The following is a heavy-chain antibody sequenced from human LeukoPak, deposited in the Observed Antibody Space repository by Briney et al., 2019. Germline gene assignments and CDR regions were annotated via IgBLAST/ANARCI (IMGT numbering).Heavy chain of an antibody. CDR2: INPNSGGT. D-gene: IGHD2-2*01. V-gene: IGHV1-2*02. J-gene: IGHJ5*02. CDR1: GYTFTGYY. CDR3: ARDRVVVPAAKRGWFDP. Sequence: GASVKVSCKASGYTFTGYYMHWVRQAPGQGLGWMGWINPNSGGTNYAQKFQGRVTMTRDTSISTAYMELSRLRSDDTAVYYCARDRVVVPAAKRGWFDPWGQGTLVTVSS.